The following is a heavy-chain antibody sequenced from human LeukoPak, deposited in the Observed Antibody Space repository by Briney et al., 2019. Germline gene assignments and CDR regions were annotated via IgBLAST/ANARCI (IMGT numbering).Heavy chain of an antibody. Sequence: SETLSLTCTVSAGSISSYYWSWTRQPAGKRLEWIGRIDSSGSTSYNPSLKSRVTMSVDASKNQISLKLSSATAADTAMYYCARVYQSSGISSGYFDYWGQGSLVTVSS. V-gene: IGHV4-4*07. CDR3: ARVYQSSGISSGYFDY. CDR2: IDSSGST. CDR1: AGSISSYY. D-gene: IGHD4-23*01. J-gene: IGHJ4*02.